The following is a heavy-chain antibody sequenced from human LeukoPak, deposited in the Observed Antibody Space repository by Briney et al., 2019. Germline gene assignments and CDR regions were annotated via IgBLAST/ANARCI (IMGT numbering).Heavy chain of an antibody. CDR3: ARDQGGYYSSSWVFDY. J-gene: IGHJ4*02. CDR2: IYYSGST. D-gene: IGHD6-13*01. CDR1: GGSISSYY. V-gene: IGHV4-59*01. Sequence: SETLSLTCTVSGGSISSYYWSWIRQPPGKGLEWIGYIYYSGSTNYNPSLKSRVTISVDTSKNQFSLKLRSVTAADTAVYYCARDQGGYYSSSWVFDYWGQGTLVTVSS.